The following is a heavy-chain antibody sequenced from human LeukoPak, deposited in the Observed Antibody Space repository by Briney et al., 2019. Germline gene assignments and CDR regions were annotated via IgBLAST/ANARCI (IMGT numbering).Heavy chain of an antibody. V-gene: IGHV3-21*01. Sequence: GGSLRLSCAASGFTFSSYSMNWVRQAPGKGLEWVSSISGSSSYIYYADSLKGRFTISRDNAKNSLYLQMNPLRAEDTAVYYCARNLGYNGLRYWFDPWGQGTLVTVSS. CDR1: GFTFSSYS. J-gene: IGHJ5*02. D-gene: IGHD5/OR15-5a*01. CDR3: ARNLGYNGLRYWFDP. CDR2: ISGSSSYI.